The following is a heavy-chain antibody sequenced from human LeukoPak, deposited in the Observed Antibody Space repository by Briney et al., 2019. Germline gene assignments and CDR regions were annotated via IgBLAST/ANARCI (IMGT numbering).Heavy chain of an antibody. J-gene: IGHJ5*02. CDR1: GFNFSGYS. Sequence: GGSLRLSCAASGFNFSGYSMNWVRQAPGKGLEWVSYISKSGSTIYYADSVKGRFTISRDNAKNSLYLQMNSLRAEDTAVYYCARRDCDSIKCRGSNWFDPWGQGTLVSVSS. V-gene: IGHV3-48*01. CDR3: ARRDCDSIKCRGSNWFDP. CDR2: ISKSGSTI. D-gene: IGHD3-22*01.